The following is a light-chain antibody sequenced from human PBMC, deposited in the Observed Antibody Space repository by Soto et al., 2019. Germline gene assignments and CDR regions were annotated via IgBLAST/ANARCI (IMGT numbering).Light chain of an antibody. CDR2: RND. CDR1: SSNIGKNF. V-gene: IGLV1-47*01. Sequence: QSVVTQPPSGFGTPGQRVTISCSGSSSNIGKNFVYWYQQFPGTAPKLLIYRNDQRSSGVPDRFAGSKSGTSGSLAISGLRSEDQGDYYCAAWDDSLSGPWVFGGGTQMTVL. CDR3: AAWDDSLSGPWV. J-gene: IGLJ3*02.